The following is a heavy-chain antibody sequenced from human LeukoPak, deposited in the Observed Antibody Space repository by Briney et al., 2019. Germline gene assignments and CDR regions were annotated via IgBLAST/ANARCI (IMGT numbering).Heavy chain of an antibody. V-gene: IGHV1-69*13. CDR2: IIPILGTA. Sequence: GASVKVSCKASGGTFSSYAISWVRQAPGQGLEWMGGIIPILGTANYAQKFQGRVTITADESTSTAYMELSSLRSEDTAVYYCARYYGSGSYYNPGPFDYWGQGTLVTVSS. J-gene: IGHJ4*02. D-gene: IGHD3-10*01. CDR1: GGTFSSYA. CDR3: ARYYGSGSYYNPGPFDY.